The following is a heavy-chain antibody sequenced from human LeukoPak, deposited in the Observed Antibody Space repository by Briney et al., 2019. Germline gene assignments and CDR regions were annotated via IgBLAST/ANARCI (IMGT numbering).Heavy chain of an antibody. CDR2: IYYSGST. CDR1: GGSISSYY. CDR3: ARTTEAHSWRTRYYDYYMDV. D-gene: IGHD6-13*01. Sequence: KSSETLSLTCTVSGGSISSYYWSWIRQPPGKGLEWIGYIYYSGSTNYNPSLKSRVTISVDTSKNQFSLKLSSVTAADPAVYYCARTTEAHSWRTRYYDYYMDVWGKGTTVTVSS. V-gene: IGHV4-59*01. J-gene: IGHJ6*03.